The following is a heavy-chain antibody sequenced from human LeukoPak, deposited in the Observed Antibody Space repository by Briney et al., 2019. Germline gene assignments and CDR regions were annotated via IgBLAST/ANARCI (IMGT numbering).Heavy chain of an antibody. CDR2: VNPNSGNT. Sequence: ASVKVSCKASGYTFTSYDINWVRQATGQGLEWMGWVNPNSGNTGYAQKFQGRVTMTRNTSISTAYMELSSLRSEDTAVYYCARVLYCSGGSCYGRSGYSVYYFGYWGQGTLVTVSS. D-gene: IGHD2-15*01. J-gene: IGHJ4*02. CDR3: ARVLYCSGGSCYGRSGYSVYYFGY. V-gene: IGHV1-8*01. CDR1: GYTFTSYD.